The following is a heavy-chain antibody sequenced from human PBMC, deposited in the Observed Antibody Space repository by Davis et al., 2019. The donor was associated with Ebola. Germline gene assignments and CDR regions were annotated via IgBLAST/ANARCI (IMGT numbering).Heavy chain of an antibody. CDR1: GGSISGYY. CDR3: ARIVGYYYDSRGSSDGWFDP. CDR2: IYDSGST. D-gene: IGHD3-22*01. V-gene: IGHV4-59*12. J-gene: IGHJ5*02. Sequence: SETLSLTCTVSGGSISGYYWTWIRQPPGRRLEWIGYIYDSGSTNYSPSLKSRVTMSLDTSKNQFSLRLSSVTAADTAVYYCARIVGYYYDSRGSSDGWFDPWGQGTLVTVSS.